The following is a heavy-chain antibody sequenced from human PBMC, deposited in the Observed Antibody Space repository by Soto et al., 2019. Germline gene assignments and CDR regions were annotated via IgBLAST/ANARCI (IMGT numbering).Heavy chain of an antibody. J-gene: IGHJ6*02. Sequence: GGSLRLSCAASGFTFSGSAMHWVRQASGKGLEWVGRIRSKANSYATAYAASVKGRFTISRDDSKNTAYLQMNSLKTEDTAVYYCTRLRGSNYYYYDGMDVWGQGTTVTVSS. V-gene: IGHV3-73*01. CDR2: IRSKANSYAT. CDR1: GFTFSGSA. D-gene: IGHD4-4*01. CDR3: TRLRGSNYYYYDGMDV.